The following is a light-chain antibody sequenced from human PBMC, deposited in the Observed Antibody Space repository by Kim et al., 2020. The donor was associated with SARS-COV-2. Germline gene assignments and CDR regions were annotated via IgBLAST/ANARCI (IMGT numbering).Light chain of an antibody. Sequence: SVSVGDRGSITCRASQSITTFLNWYQQKPGKAPKLLISAASTLQNGVPSRFSGSGSGTDFTLTINNLQPEDVASYYCQESYSDPYTFGQGTKLEI. CDR2: AAS. CDR1: QSITTF. V-gene: IGKV1-39*01. J-gene: IGKJ2*01. CDR3: QESYSDPYT.